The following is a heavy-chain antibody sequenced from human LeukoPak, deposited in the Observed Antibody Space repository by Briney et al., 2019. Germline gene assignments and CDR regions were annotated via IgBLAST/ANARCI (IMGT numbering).Heavy chain of an antibody. D-gene: IGHD5-18*01. CDR2: INPNSGGT. CDR3: ARDSGYSYGSYYYYYGMDV. J-gene: IGHJ6*02. CDR1: GFIFTGYY. V-gene: IGHV1-2*02. Sequence: ASVKVSCKASGFIFTGYYMHWVRQAPGQGLEWMGWINPNSGGTKYAQKFQGRVTMTRDTSISTAYMDLSRLRSDDTAVYYCARDSGYSYGSYYYYYGMDVWGQGTTVTVSS.